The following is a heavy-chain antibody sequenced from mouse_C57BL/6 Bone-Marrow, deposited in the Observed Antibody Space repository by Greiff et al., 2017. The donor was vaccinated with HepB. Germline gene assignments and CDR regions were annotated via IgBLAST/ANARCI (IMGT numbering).Heavy chain of an antibody. CDR2: ISSGSSTI. Sequence: DVKLVESGGGLVKPGGSLKLSCAASGFTFSDYGMHWVRQAPEKGLEWVAYISSGSSTIYYADTVKGRFTISRDNAKNTLFLQMTSLRSEDTAMYYCARGADYGSSYGYFDVWGTGTTVTVSS. CDR1: GFTFSDYG. D-gene: IGHD1-1*01. V-gene: IGHV5-17*01. J-gene: IGHJ1*03. CDR3: ARGADYGSSYGYFDV.